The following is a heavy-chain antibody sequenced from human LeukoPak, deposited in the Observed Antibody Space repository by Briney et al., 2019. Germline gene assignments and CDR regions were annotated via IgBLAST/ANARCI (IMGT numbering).Heavy chain of an antibody. Sequence: GGSLRLSCAASGFTVSNNYLSWVRQAPGKGLEWVSFVYDGGTTVYADSVKGRFTISRDNSKNTLYLQMNSLRAEDTAVYYCAKLTPGIVVVPAAIEYWGQGTLVTVSS. D-gene: IGHD2-2*01. J-gene: IGHJ4*02. CDR1: GFTVSNNY. CDR3: AKLTPGIVVVPAAIEY. V-gene: IGHV3-53*01. CDR2: VYDGGTT.